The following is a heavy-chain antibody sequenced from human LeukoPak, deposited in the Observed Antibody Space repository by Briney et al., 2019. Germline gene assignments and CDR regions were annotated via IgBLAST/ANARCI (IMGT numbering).Heavy chain of an antibody. D-gene: IGHD6-13*01. CDR1: DFIFRTYS. CDR2: IDSSSSTI. V-gene: IGHV3-48*01. J-gene: IGHJ6*03. CDR3: AGTSSWYYMDV. Sequence: GGSLRLSCVASDFIFRTYSMNWVRQTPGKGLEWLSNIDSSSSTIYYADSVKGRFIISRDNAKNSLSLQMNSLRAEDTAIYYCAGTSSWYYMDVWGKGTTVTVSS.